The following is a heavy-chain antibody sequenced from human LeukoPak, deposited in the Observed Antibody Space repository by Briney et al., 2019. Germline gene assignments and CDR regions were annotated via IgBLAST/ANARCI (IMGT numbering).Heavy chain of an antibody. V-gene: IGHV3-21*01. CDR2: ISSSSSYI. CDR3: ARDGSTVTDY. Sequence: GGSLRPSCAASGFTFSSYSMNWVRQAPGKGLEWVSSISSSSSYIYYADSVKGRFTISRDNAKNSLYLQMNNLRAEYTAVYYCARDGSTVTDYWGQGTLVTVSS. D-gene: IGHD4-11*01. J-gene: IGHJ4*02. CDR1: GFTFSSYS.